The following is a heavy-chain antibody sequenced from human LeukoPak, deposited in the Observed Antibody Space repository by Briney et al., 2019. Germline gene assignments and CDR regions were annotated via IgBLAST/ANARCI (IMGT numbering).Heavy chain of an antibody. D-gene: IGHD3-10*01. V-gene: IGHV1-69*06. J-gene: IGHJ6*03. CDR3: ARDRLLDYYGSGSPYDPYYYYYYMDV. CDR2: IIPIFGTA. Sequence: GASVKVSCKASGYSFTTYGISWVRQAPGQGPEWMGGIIPIFGTANYAQKFQGRVTITADKSTSTAYMELSSLRSEDTAVYYCARDRLLDYYGSGSPYDPYYYYYYMDVWGKGTTVTVSS. CDR1: GYSFTTYG.